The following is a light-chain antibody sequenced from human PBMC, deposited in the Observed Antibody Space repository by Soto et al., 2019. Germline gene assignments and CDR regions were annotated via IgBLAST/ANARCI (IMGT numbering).Light chain of an antibody. Sequence: QTVVTQEPSFSVSPGGTVTLTCGLSSGSVSTSYYPSWYQQTPGQAPRTLIYSTNTRSSGVPDRFSGSILGNKAALTITGAQADDESVYYCVLYMGSGTWVFGGGTKLTVL. V-gene: IGLV8-61*01. CDR3: VLYMGSGTWV. CDR1: SGSVSTSYY. J-gene: IGLJ3*02. CDR2: STN.